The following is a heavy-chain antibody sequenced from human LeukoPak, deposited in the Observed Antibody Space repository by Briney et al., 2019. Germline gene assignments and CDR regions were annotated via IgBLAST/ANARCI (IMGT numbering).Heavy chain of an antibody. J-gene: IGHJ4*02. CDR2: IYSDNT. CDR3: ARRAGAYSHPYDY. V-gene: IGHV3-53*01. CDR1: GFTVSTNS. D-gene: IGHD4/OR15-4a*01. Sequence: GGSLRLSCTVPGFTVSTNSMSWVRQAPGKGLEWVSFIYSDNTHYSESVKGRFNISRDNSKNTLYLQMNSLRAEDTAVYYCARRAGAYSHPYDYWGQGTLVTVSS.